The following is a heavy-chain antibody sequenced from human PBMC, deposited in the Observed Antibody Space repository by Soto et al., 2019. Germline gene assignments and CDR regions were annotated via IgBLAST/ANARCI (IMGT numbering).Heavy chain of an antibody. V-gene: IGHV3-23*01. J-gene: IGHJ5*02. CDR2: ISGDGDNT. Sequence: EVQLLDSGGGLVQPGGSLRLSCAASGFTFSSYAMSWVRQSPGKGLEWVSSISGDGDNTYYADSVQGRFTISRDTSKNTVYLQMYSLRGEDTAVYYCAKNPHYDFWSDSPNWFDPWGQGNLVTVSS. CDR1: GFTFSSYA. D-gene: IGHD3-3*01. CDR3: AKNPHYDFWSDSPNWFDP.